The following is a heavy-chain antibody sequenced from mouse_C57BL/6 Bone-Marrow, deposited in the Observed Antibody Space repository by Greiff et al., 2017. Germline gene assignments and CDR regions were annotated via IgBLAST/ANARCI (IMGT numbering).Heavy chain of an antibody. Sequence: QVQLQQPGAELVRPGSSVKLSCKASGYTFTSYWMHWVKQRPIQGLEWIGNIDPSDSETHYNQKFKDKATLTVDKSSSTAYMQLSSLTSEDSAVYYCASYYDYEGYFDDWGQGTTLTVSS. D-gene: IGHD2-4*01. CDR3: ASYYDYEGYFDD. V-gene: IGHV1-52*01. CDR1: GYTFTSYW. CDR2: IDPSDSET. J-gene: IGHJ2*01.